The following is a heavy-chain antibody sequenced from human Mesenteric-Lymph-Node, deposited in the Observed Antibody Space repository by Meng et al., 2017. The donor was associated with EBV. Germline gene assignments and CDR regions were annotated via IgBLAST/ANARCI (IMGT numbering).Heavy chain of an antibody. CDR2: MNPNSGNT. CDR1: GYTFINYD. D-gene: IGHD2-8*01. CDR3: ARGPYNNGSDY. Sequence: QVQLVQCGAEVRKPGASVKVSCKASGYTFINYDITWVRQATGQGLEWMGWMNPNSGNTGYIQKFQGRVTMTRDTSTNTAYMELSSLTSEDTAIYFCARGPYNNGSDYWGQGTLVTVSS. J-gene: IGHJ4*02. V-gene: IGHV1-8*01.